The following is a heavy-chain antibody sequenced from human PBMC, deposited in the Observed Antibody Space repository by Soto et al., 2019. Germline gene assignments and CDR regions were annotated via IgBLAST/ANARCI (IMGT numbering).Heavy chain of an antibody. CDR3: EKARLRAVYAFDI. D-gene: IGHD5-12*01. Sequence: QLQLQESDAGLVKASQTLSLTCTVSGGSVSSGAYYWTWIRQRPGKGLEWIGYIYYSGSTYYSPYLTSRLSISLDTSKNQFSLRLISVTSADTAMSYFEKARLRAVYAFDIWGQGTMVTVSS. J-gene: IGHJ3*02. V-gene: IGHV4-31*03. CDR2: IYYSGST. CDR1: GGSVSSGAYY.